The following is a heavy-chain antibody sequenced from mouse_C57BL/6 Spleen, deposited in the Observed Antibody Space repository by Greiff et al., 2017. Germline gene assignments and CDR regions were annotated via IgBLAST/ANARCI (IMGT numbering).Heavy chain of an antibody. CDR3: ASYDYVFDY. V-gene: IGHV3-6*01. D-gene: IGHD2-4*01. CDR2: ISYDGSN. CDR1: GYSITSGYY. Sequence: VQLQQSGPGLVKPSQSLSLTCSVTGYSITSGYYWNWLRQFPGNKLEWMGYISYDGSNNYNPSLKNRISITRDTSKNQFFLKLNSVTTEDTATYYCASYDYVFDYWGQGTTLTVSS. J-gene: IGHJ2*01.